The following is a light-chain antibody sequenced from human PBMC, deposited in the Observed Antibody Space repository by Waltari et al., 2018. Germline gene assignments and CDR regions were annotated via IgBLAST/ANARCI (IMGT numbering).Light chain of an antibody. V-gene: IGLV3-1*01. CDR3: QAWDSSTVV. CDR2: QDR. CDR1: KLGDQY. J-gene: IGLJ2*01. Sequence: SYELTQPPSVSVSPGQTARITCSGDKLGDQYACWSQQKPGQSPVLVISQDRKRPSGIPERFAGSNSGNTATLTISWTQAMEEADYYCQAWDSSTVVFGGGTKLTVL.